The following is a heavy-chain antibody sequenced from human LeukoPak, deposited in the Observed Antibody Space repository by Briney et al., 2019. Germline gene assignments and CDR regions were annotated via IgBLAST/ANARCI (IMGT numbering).Heavy chain of an antibody. J-gene: IGHJ4*02. D-gene: IGHD5-18*01. Sequence: PSETLSVTCTVSGGSISSYYWSWIRQPAGKGLEWIGRIYTSGSTNYNPSLKSRVTISVDTSKNQFSLKLSSVTAADTAVYYYARGLRRGYSYGPDYWGQGTLVTVSS. V-gene: IGHV4-4*07. CDR3: ARGLRRGYSYGPDY. CDR1: GGSISSYY. CDR2: IYTSGST.